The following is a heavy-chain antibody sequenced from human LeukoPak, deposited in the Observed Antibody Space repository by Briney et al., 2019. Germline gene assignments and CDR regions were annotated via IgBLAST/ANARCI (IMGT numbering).Heavy chain of an antibody. Sequence: GGSLRLSCTASGFTFGDYAMSWFRQAPGKGLEWVGFIRSKAYGGTTEYAASVKGRFTISRDDSKSIAYLQMNSLKTEDTAVYYCTRDPGYSFRGVIKIDPRWGQGTLVTVSS. CDR1: GFTFGDYA. V-gene: IGHV3-49*03. CDR2: IRSKAYGGTT. CDR3: TRDPGYSFRGVIKIDPR. J-gene: IGHJ4*02. D-gene: IGHD3-10*02.